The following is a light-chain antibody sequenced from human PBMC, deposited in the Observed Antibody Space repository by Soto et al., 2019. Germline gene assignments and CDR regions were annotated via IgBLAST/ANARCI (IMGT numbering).Light chain of an antibody. Sequence: QSALTQPASVSGSPGQSITISCTGTSSDIGDSNYVSWYQQHPGKAPKLMIYDVTSRPSGVSNRFSGSKSGNTASLTISGLQAEDEADYYCSSYATTSALYVFGTETKVTVL. J-gene: IGLJ1*01. V-gene: IGLV2-14*03. CDR3: SSYATTSALYV. CDR2: DVT. CDR1: SSDIGDSNY.